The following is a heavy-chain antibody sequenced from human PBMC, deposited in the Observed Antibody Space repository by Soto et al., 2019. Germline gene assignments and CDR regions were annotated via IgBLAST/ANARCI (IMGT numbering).Heavy chain of an antibody. CDR3: ARIGYCSSTSCYSGYYYYGMDV. CDR2: IYPGDSDT. D-gene: IGHD2-2*01. Sequence: PGDSLKISCKGSGYSFTSYWIGWVRQMPGKGLEWMGIIYPGDSDTRYSPSFQGQVTISADKSISTAYLQWSSLKASDTAMYYCARIGYCSSTSCYSGYYYYGMDVWGQGTTVTVSS. J-gene: IGHJ6*02. CDR1: GYSFTSYW. V-gene: IGHV5-51*01.